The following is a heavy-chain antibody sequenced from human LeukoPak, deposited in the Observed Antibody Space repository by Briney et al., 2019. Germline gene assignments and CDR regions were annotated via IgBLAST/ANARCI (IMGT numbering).Heavy chain of an antibody. J-gene: IGHJ5*02. CDR2: IFYRGST. V-gene: IGHV4-61*01. Sequence: PWETLSLTCTVSGGSVSSGSLNGSWIRQARGKGLGWIGSIFYRGSTVYHPSLYSRVPISVDTSKNQFSLTLSSVTAADTAVYFCARANGDRSRFDPWGQGTLVTVSS. D-gene: IGHD7-27*01. CDR1: GGSVSSGSLN. CDR3: ARANGDRSRFDP.